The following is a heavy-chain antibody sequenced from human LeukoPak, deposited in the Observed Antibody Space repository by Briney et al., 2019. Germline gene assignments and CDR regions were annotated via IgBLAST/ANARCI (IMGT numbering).Heavy chain of an antibody. V-gene: IGHV3-23*01. J-gene: IGHJ4*02. Sequence: GGSLRLSCAASGFTFSGYAMHWVRQAPGKGLEWVSVITGSGGFTQYADSVKGRFTISRDNSKNTVYLQMNSLRVEDTALYYCVRSLDYWGQGTLVTVSS. CDR3: VRSLDY. CDR2: ITGSGGFT. CDR1: GFTFSGYA.